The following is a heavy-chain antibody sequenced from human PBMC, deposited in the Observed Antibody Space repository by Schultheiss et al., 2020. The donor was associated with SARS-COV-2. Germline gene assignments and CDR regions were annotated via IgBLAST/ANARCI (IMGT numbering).Heavy chain of an antibody. J-gene: IGHJ4*02. Sequence: SQTLSLTCTVSGGSISSYYWGWVRQPPGKGLEWIGSIYYSGSTYYNPSLKSRVTISVDTSKNQFSLKLSSVTAADTAVYYCARVETVATFFDYWGQGTPVTVSS. CDR3: ARVETVATFFDY. V-gene: IGHV4-39*07. CDR2: IYYSGST. D-gene: IGHD4-23*01. CDR1: GGSISSYY.